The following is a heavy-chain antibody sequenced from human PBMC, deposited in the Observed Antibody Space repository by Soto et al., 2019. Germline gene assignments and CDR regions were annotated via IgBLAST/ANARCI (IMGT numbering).Heavy chain of an antibody. CDR1: GFTFSSYG. CDR2: IWYDGSNK. J-gene: IGHJ4*02. D-gene: IGHD6-6*01. Sequence: QVQLVESGGGVVQPGRSLRLSCAASGFTFSSYGMHWVRQAPGKGLEWVAVIWYDGSNKYYADSVKGRFTISRDNSKNTLYLQMNCLRAEDTAVYYCARGGIAARPYYFDYWGQGTLVTVSS. V-gene: IGHV3-33*01. CDR3: ARGGIAARPYYFDY.